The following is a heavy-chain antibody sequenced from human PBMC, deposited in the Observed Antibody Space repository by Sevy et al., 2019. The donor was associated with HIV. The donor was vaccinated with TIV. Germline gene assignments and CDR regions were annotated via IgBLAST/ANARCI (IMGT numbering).Heavy chain of an antibody. D-gene: IGHD3-16*01. CDR1: GGSISPYY. CDR2: MYYSGSI. J-gene: IGHJ6*02. Sequence: SETLSLTCTVSGGSISPYYCNWIRQPPGKGLEWIGYMYYSGSIKYNPSFKSRVTISAVTSKNQFPVKLTSVTAADTAVYYCASGGGLTDYGMDVWGQGTTVTVSS. CDR3: ASGGGLTDYGMDV. V-gene: IGHV4-59*01.